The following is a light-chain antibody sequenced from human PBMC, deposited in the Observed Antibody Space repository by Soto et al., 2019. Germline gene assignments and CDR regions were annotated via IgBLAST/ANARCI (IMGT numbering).Light chain of an antibody. CDR2: SAS. CDR3: QQYNNWPWT. CDR1: QSISDT. J-gene: IGKJ1*01. Sequence: EIVMTQSPATLSVSPVGRATLSCMASQSISDTLAWYQQKPGQAPRLLIYSASRGATGFPARFSGSGSGTDFTLTISSLQPEDFAVYYCQQYNNWPWTFGQGTKVDIK. V-gene: IGKV3-15*01.